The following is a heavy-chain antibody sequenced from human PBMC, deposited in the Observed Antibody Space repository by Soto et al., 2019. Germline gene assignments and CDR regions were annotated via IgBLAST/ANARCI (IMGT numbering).Heavy chain of an antibody. V-gene: IGHV5-10-1*01. J-gene: IGHJ6*02. CDR2: IDPSDSYT. CDR3: ARRRNHGDYYSFGMDV. Sequence: GESLKISCKGSGYSFTSYWISWVRQMPGKGLEWMGRIDPSDSYTNYSPSFQGHVTISADKSISTAYLQWSSLKASDTAMYYCARRRNHGDYYSFGMDVWGHGTTVTVSS. CDR1: GYSFTSYW. D-gene: IGHD4-17*01.